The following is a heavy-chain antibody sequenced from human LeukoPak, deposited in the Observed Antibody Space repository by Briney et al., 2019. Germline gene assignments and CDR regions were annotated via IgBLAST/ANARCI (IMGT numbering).Heavy chain of an antibody. CDR1: GFTFSSYG. D-gene: IGHD2-15*01. J-gene: IGHJ1*01. V-gene: IGHV3-30*02. Sequence: GGSLRLSCAASGFTFSSYGMHWVRQAPGKGLEWVAFIRYDGSNKYYADSVKGRFTISRDNSKNTLYLQMNSLRSEDTAVYYCATDGRIGGHIQHWGQGTLVTVSS. CDR2: IRYDGSNK. CDR3: ATDGRIGGHIQH.